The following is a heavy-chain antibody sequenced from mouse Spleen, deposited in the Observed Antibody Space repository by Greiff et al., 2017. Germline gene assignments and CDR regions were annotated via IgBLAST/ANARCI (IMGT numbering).Heavy chain of an antibody. CDR2: ISSGSSTI. CDR3: ARDSHYYAMDH. J-gene: IGHJ4*01. CDR1: GFTFSDYG. Sequence: EVQLVESGGGLVKPGGSLKLSCAASGFTFSDYGMHWVRQAPEKGLEWVAYISSGSSTIYYADTVKGRFTISRDNAKNTLFLQMTSLRSEDTAMYYCARDSHYYAMDHWGQGTSVTVSS. D-gene: IGHD6-1*01. V-gene: IGHV5-17*01.